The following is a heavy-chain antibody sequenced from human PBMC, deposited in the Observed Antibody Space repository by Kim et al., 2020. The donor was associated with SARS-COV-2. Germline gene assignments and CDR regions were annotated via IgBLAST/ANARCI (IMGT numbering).Heavy chain of an antibody. D-gene: IGHD3-10*01. V-gene: IGHV3-23*01. CDR3: AGYYYGWGSYYRSIDY. Sequence: GGSLRLSCAASGFTFSSCAIHWVRQAPGKGLEWVSTISDNGGTTYYADSVKGRFTISRDNSKNTLYLQMNSLRAEDTAIYYCAGYYYGWGSYYRSIDYWGQGTLVTVSS. CDR1: GFTFSSCA. CDR2: ISDNGGTT. J-gene: IGHJ4*02.